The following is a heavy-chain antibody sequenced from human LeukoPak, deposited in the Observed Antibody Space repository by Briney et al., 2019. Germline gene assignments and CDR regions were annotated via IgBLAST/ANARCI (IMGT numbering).Heavy chain of an antibody. V-gene: IGHV4-59*01. D-gene: IGHD3-16*01. CDR3: ARGGEVMWWFDP. J-gene: IGHJ5*02. CDR1: GGSISTYY. CDR2: IYYSGST. Sequence: SETLSLTCTVSGGSISTYYWSWIRQPPGKGLEWIGHIYYSGSTNHNPSLKSRVTISVDTSKNQFSLKLSSVTAADTAVYYCARGGEVMWWFDPWGQGALVTVSS.